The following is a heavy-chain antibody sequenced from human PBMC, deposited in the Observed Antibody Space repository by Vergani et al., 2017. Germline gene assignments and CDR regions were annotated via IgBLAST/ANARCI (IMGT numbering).Heavy chain of an antibody. V-gene: IGHV3-30*03. D-gene: IGHD3-16*01. J-gene: IGHJ5*02. CDR1: EFTFSNYA. CDR2: ISNDGGNK. Sequence: VQLLESGGGLVQPGGSLRLTCAASEFTFSNYAMNWVRQAPGKGLEWVAVISNDGGNKYYADSVKGRFTIYKDNTVDMLSLQMNSLRPDDTAVYYCVRGGRGDHGDVWSRLGPWGQGTRVIVSS. CDR3: VRGGRGDHGDVWSRLGP.